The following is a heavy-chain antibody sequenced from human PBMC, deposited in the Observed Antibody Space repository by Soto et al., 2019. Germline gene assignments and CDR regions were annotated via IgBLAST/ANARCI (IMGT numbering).Heavy chain of an antibody. D-gene: IGHD6-6*01. J-gene: IGHJ4*02. CDR2: IKQDGSQK. Sequence: GGSLRLSCAVSGFSFSTYWMSWVRQAPGKGLEWVANIKQDGSQKYYVGSLEGRFNISRDNAKNSLYLQMNSLRAEDTAVYYCARIGYSSSSFDYWGQGTLVTVSS. CDR1: GFSFSTYW. CDR3: ARIGYSSSSFDY. V-gene: IGHV3-7*01.